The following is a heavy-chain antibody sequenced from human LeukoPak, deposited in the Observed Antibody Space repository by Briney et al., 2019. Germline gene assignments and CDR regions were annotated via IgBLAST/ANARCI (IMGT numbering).Heavy chain of an antibody. CDR2: VCGGDDI. Sequence: GGSLRLSCVASGFTFNIYGMSWVRQAPGKGLEWVSSVCGGDDIHYADSVKGRFTGYRDDAKNTVYLQMNSLRVEDTAIYFCAKDATPRNRLWDHFDSWGQGTLVSVSS. J-gene: IGHJ4*02. CDR1: GFTFNIYG. V-gene: IGHV3-23*01. D-gene: IGHD2-21*01. CDR3: AKDATPRNRLWDHFDS.